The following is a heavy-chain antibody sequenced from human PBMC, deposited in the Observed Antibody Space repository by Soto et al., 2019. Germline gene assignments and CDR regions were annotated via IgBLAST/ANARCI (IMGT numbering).Heavy chain of an antibody. Sequence: GGSLRLSCAASGFTFSSYSMNWVRQAPGKGLEWVSSISSSSSYIYYADSVKGRFTISRDNAKNSLYLQMNSLRAEDTAVYYCARGLEIVYAIAPDYWGQGTLVTVSS. V-gene: IGHV3-21*01. CDR3: ARGLEIVYAIAPDY. CDR2: ISSSSSYI. CDR1: GFTFSSYS. J-gene: IGHJ4*02. D-gene: IGHD2-8*01.